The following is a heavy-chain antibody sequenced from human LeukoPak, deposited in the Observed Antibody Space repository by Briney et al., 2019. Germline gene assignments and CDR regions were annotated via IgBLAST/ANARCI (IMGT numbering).Heavy chain of an antibody. V-gene: IGHV3-7*01. J-gene: IGHJ4*02. CDR1: GFTFSGYR. D-gene: IGHD1-26*01. CDR2: IKQDGSEK. Sequence: PGGSLRLSCAASGFTFSGYRMNWVRQAPGKGLEWVAYIKQDGSEKYYVDSVKGRFTISRDNAKNSLYLQMNSLGAEDTAVYYCASGRPFDYWCQGTLVTVSS. CDR3: ASGRPFDY.